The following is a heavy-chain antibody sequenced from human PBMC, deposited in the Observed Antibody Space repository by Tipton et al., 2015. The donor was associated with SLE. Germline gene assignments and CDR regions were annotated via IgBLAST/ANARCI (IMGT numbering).Heavy chain of an antibody. J-gene: IGHJ4*02. V-gene: IGHV4-39*07. D-gene: IGHD2-8*01. CDR2: LYYSGNT. CDR3: ARGYCSDGVCYGFGFFDY. CDR1: GGSIRSSRHF. Sequence: LRLSCTVSGGSIRSSRHFWGWIRQPPGKGLEWIGVLYYSGNTYYNPSLKSPVTLSIDTSKNQFSLKMRSVTAADTAVYFCARGYCSDGVCYGFGFFDYWGQGNRVTVSS.